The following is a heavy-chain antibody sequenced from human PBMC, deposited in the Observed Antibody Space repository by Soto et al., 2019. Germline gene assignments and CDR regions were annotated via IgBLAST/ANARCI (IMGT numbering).Heavy chain of an antibody. CDR1: GYTFTSYG. J-gene: IGHJ5*02. CDR3: ARSRWGEAAAGTRNWFDP. Sequence: ASVKVSCKASGYTFTSYGISWVRQAPGQGLEWMGWISAYNGNTNYAQKLQGRVTMTTDTSTSTAYMELRSLRSDDTAVYYCARSRWGEAAAGTRNWFDPWGQGTLVTVSS. V-gene: IGHV1-18*04. CDR2: ISAYNGNT. D-gene: IGHD6-13*01.